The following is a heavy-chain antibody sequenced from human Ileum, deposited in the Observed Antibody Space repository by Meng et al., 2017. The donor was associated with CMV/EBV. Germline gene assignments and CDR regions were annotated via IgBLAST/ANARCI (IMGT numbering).Heavy chain of an antibody. CDR2: INPNSGGT. V-gene: IGHV1-2*02. D-gene: IGHD6-19*01. CDR3: ASAPYSSGWYGGVKAFDI. CDR1: GYTFTGYY. Sequence: ASVKVSCKASGYTFTGYYMHWVRQAPGQGLGWMGWINPNSGGTNYAQKFQGRVTMTRDTSISTAYMELSRLRSDGTAVYYCASAPYSSGWYGGVKAFDIWGQGTMVTVSS. J-gene: IGHJ3*02.